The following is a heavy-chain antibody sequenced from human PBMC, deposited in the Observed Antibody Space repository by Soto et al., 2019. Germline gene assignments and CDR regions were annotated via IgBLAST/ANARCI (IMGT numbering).Heavy chain of an antibody. CDR1: GGYIISYY. D-gene: IGHD3-22*01. Sequence: PSQTLSLTCTVAGGYIISYYWRWIRQPPGKGLEWIGYIYYSGSTNYNPSLKSRVTISVDTSKNQFSLKLSSVTAADTAVYYCAREDSSGYLFDYWGQGTLVTVSS. CDR2: IYYSGST. V-gene: IGHV4-59*01. J-gene: IGHJ4*02. CDR3: AREDSSGYLFDY.